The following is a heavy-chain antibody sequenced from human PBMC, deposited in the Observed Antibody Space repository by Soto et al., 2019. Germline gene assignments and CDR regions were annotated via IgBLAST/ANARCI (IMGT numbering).Heavy chain of an antibody. V-gene: IGHV3-33*01. Sequence: GSLLLPCSASGFTFSSYGMHWVRQAPGKGLEWVAVIWYYGSNKYYADSVKGRFTISRDNSKNTLYLQMNSLRAEDTAVYYCARDPDTAMPDYWGQGTLVTVYS. CDR1: GFTFSSYG. CDR2: IWYYGSNK. J-gene: IGHJ4*02. CDR3: ARDPDTAMPDY. D-gene: IGHD5-18*01.